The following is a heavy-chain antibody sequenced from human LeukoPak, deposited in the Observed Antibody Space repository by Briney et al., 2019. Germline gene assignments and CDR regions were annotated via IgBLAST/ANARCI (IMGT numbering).Heavy chain of an antibody. CDR2: FDPEDGET. Sequence: GASVKVSCKVSGYTLTELSMHWVRQAPGKGLEWMGGFDPEDGETIYAQKFQGRVTMTEDTSTDTAYMELSSLRSEDTAVYYCATDLAVGATLLLDAFDIWGQGTMVTVSS. J-gene: IGHJ3*02. D-gene: IGHD1-26*01. CDR1: GYTLTELS. V-gene: IGHV1-24*01. CDR3: ATDLAVGATLLLDAFDI.